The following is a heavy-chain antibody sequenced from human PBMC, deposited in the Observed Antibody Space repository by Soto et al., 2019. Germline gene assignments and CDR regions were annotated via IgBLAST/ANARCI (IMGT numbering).Heavy chain of an antibody. Sequence: EVQLAESGGGLVKPGGSLRLSCAASGFSISSAWMNWVRQAPGKGLEWVGRIKTKTQGETTDYPAPVKGRFTISRDDSKNTLYLQMYSLKMEDTAVYYCTTGSVEGYWGQGTLVTVSS. J-gene: IGHJ4*02. CDR3: TTGSVEGY. CDR2: IKTKTQGETT. V-gene: IGHV3-15*07. CDR1: GFSISSAW. D-gene: IGHD3-3*01.